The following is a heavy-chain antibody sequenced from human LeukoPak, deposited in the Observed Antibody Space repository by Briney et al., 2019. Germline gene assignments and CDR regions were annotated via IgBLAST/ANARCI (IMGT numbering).Heavy chain of an antibody. V-gene: IGHV4-38-2*01. Sequence: SETLSLTCAVSGYSISSGYYWGWIRQPPGKGLEWIGSMYHSGSTYYNPSLKSRVTISIDTSKNQISLKLSSVTAADTAVYYCARRVFPDYFDYWGQGTLVTVSS. CDR3: ARRVFPDYFDY. CDR1: GYSISSGYY. D-gene: IGHD6-13*01. J-gene: IGHJ4*02. CDR2: MYHSGST.